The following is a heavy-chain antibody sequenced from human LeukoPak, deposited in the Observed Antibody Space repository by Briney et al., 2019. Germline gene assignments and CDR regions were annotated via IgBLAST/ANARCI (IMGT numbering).Heavy chain of an antibody. V-gene: IGHV3-33*03. J-gene: IGHJ6*02. D-gene: IGHD3-22*01. Sequence: PGGSLRLSCAASGFTFSSYGMHWVRQAPGKGLEWVAVIWYDGSNKYYADSVKGRFTISRDNAKNSLYLQMNSLRAEDTAVYYCARRGTYYYDSSGYYPVLEYYYYYGMDVWGQGTTVTVSS. CDR2: IWYDGSNK. CDR1: GFTFSSYG. CDR3: ARRGTYYYDSSGYYPVLEYYYYYGMDV.